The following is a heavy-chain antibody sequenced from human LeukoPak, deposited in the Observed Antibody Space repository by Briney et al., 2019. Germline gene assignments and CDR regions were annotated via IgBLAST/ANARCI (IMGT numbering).Heavy chain of an antibody. V-gene: IGHV3-48*01. D-gene: IGHD3-22*01. Sequence: GGSLGLSCAASGFTFSSYSMNWVRQAPGKGLEWVSYISGSGSTMYYAGSLRGRFTISRDNAEKSLYLQMNSLRAEDTAVYYCARAALGGYYDSSGYDYWGQGTLVTVSS. CDR1: GFTFSSYS. J-gene: IGHJ4*02. CDR2: ISGSGSTM. CDR3: ARAALGGYYDSSGYDY.